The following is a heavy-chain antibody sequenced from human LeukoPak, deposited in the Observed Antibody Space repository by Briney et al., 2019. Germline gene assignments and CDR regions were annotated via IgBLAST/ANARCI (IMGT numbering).Heavy chain of an antibody. V-gene: IGHV3-48*01. D-gene: IGHD6-25*01. CDR1: GDSFTRHT. CDR2: ISSSGNPI. J-gene: IGHJ4*02. CDR3: AREYDSGARFDY. Sequence: GGSLRLSCTGSGDSFTRHTMNWVRRAPGKGLEWISYISSSGNPIYYADSVKGRFSISRDNARTSLYLQMNSLRAEDTAVYYCAREYDSGARFDYWGQGTLVTVSS.